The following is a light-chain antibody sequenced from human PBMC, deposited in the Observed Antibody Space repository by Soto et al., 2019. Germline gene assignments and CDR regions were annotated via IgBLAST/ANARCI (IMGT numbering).Light chain of an antibody. J-gene: IGKJ1*01. CDR1: QSVSSN. CDR2: GAS. Sequence: EIVMTQSPATLSVSPGERATLSCRASQSVSSNLAWYQQIPGQAPRLLIYGASTRVTGIPARFSGSGSGTDFTLTISSLQSEDFAVYYCQQRSNWPPTFGQGTKVDIK. CDR3: QQRSNWPPT. V-gene: IGKV3-15*01.